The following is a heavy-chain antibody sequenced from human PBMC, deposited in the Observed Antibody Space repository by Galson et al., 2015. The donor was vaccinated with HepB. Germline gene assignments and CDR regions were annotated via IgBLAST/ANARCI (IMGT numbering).Heavy chain of an antibody. CDR3: AKAFPFYRLEPLETTVVTPLDY. D-gene: IGHD4-23*01. V-gene: IGHV3-30*18. CDR2: ISYDGSNK. Sequence: SLRLSCAASGFTFSSYGMHWVRQAPGKGLEWVAVISYDGSNKYYADSVKGRFTISRDNSKNTLYLQMNSLRAEDTAVYYCAKAFPFYRLEPLETTVVTPLDYWGQGTLVTVSS. CDR1: GFTFSSYG. J-gene: IGHJ4*02.